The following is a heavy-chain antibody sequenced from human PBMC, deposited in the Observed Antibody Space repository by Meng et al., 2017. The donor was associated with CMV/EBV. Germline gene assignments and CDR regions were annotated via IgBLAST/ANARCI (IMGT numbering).Heavy chain of an antibody. V-gene: IGHV2-5*02. CDR1: GFSLSTSGVG. CDR2: IYWDDDK. J-gene: IGHJ4*02. Sequence: TLREFCPRLMKPTQTLTLTCTFSGFSLSTSGVGVGWIRQPPGKALEWLALIYWDDDKRYSPSLKSRLTITKDTSKNQVVLTMTNMDPVDTATYHCARIAAAGRFDYWGQGTLVTVSS. D-gene: IGHD6-13*01. CDR3: ARIAAAGRFDY.